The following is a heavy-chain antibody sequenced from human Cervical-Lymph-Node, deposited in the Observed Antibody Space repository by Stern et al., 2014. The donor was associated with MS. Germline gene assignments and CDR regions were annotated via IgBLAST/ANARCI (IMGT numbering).Heavy chain of an antibody. CDR1: GGSISSCGYY. V-gene: IGHV4-31*01. J-gene: IGHJ4*02. D-gene: IGHD3-22*01. CDR2: IYYSGTT. Sequence: QVQLVQSGPGLVQPSQTLSLTCTVSGGSISSCGYYWSWIRPHPGQGLEWMGYIYYSGTTYYNPSLKSLITISVDTSKNQFSLKLSSVTAADTAVYYCARSRDYYDSSGYSYYFDYWGQGNLVTVSS. CDR3: ARSRDYYDSSGYSYYFDY.